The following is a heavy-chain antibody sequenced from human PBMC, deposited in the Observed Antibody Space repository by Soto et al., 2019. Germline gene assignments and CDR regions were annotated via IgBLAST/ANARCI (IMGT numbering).Heavy chain of an antibody. J-gene: IGHJ4*02. CDR2: IYYSGST. Sequence: QVQLQESGPGLVKPSQTLSLTCTVSGGSISSGDYYWSWIRQPPGKGLEWIGYIYYSGSTYYNPSLKSRVTISVDTSKNQFSLKLSSVTAADTAVYYCAREGRAYYYDSSGYYPSYFDYWGQGTLVTVSS. CDR3: AREGRAYYYDSSGYYPSYFDY. D-gene: IGHD3-22*01. V-gene: IGHV4-30-4*01. CDR1: GGSISSGDYY.